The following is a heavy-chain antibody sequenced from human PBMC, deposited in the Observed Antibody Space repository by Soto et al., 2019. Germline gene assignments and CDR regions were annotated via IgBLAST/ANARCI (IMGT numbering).Heavy chain of an antibody. J-gene: IGHJ6*02. CDR1: GGTFSSYA. Sequence: ASVKVSCKASGGTFSSYAISWVRQAPGQGLEWMGGIIPIFGTANYAQKFQGRVTITADESTSTAYMELSSLRSEDTAVYYCARESAGYSGYNYYYYYGMDVWGQGTTVTVSS. V-gene: IGHV1-69*13. D-gene: IGHD5-12*01. CDR3: ARESAGYSGYNYYYYYGMDV. CDR2: IIPIFGTA.